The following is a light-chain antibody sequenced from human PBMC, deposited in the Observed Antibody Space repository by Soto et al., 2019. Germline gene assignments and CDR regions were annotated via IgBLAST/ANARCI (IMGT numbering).Light chain of an antibody. CDR3: QSYDSSLSGSV. J-gene: IGLJ3*02. Sequence: QSALTQPPSVSGAPGQRVTISCTGSSSKIGAGYDVHWYQQLPGTAPKLLIYGNSNRPSGVPDRFSGFKSGTSASLAITGLQAEDEADYYCQSYDSSLSGSVFGGGTKLTVL. CDR1: SSKIGAGYD. V-gene: IGLV1-40*01. CDR2: GNS.